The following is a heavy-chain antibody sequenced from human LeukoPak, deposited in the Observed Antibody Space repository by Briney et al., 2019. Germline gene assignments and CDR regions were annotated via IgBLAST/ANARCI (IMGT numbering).Heavy chain of an antibody. CDR1: GLSFSSYA. D-gene: IGHD2-2*01. CDR2: ISGSGGST. CDR3: AKAEDCSSTSCYFYGMDV. V-gene: IGHV3-23*01. J-gene: IGHJ6*02. Sequence: GGSLRLSCAASGLSFSSYAMSWVRQAPGKGLEWVSAISGSGGSTYYADSVKGRFTISRDNSKNTLYLQMNSLRAEDTAVYYCAKAEDCSSTSCYFYGMDVWGQGTTVTVSS.